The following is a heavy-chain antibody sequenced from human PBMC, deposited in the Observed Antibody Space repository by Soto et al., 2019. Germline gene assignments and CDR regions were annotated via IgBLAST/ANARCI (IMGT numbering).Heavy chain of an antibody. CDR1: GGSFSGYY. Sequence: SETLSLTCAVYGGSFSGYYWSWIRQPPGKGLEWIGEINHSGSTNYNPSLKSRVTISVDTSKNQFSLKLSSVTAADTAVYYCARGLLFYYGSGSQKPRTQKRPNWFDPWGQGTLVTVSS. CDR3: ARGLLFYYGSGSQKPRTQKRPNWFDP. D-gene: IGHD3-10*01. V-gene: IGHV4-34*01. CDR2: INHSGST. J-gene: IGHJ5*02.